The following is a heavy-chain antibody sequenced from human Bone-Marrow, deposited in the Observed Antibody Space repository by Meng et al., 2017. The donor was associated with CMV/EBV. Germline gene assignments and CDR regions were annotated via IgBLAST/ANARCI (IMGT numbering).Heavy chain of an antibody. CDR2: ISSSNSTI. D-gene: IGHD3-3*01. Sequence: GESLKISCAASGFTFSSYEMNWVRQAPGKGLEWISYISSSNSTIYYAESVKGRFTISRDNAKNSLYLQMNSLRAEDTAVYYCARAEGFWSGYYSFDWFDPWGQGTLVTVSS. J-gene: IGHJ5*02. CDR1: GFTFSSYE. V-gene: IGHV3-48*03. CDR3: ARAEGFWSGYYSFDWFDP.